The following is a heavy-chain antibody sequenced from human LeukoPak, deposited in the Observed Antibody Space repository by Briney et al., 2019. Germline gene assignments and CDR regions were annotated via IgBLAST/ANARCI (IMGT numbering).Heavy chain of an antibody. CDR3: ASEQLERRGSWFDP. D-gene: IGHD1-1*01. J-gene: IGHJ5*02. V-gene: IGHV1-18*01. CDR2: ISAYNGNT. Sequence: VSSVKVSCKASGYTFTSYGISWVRQAPGQGLEWMGWISAYNGNTNYAQKLQGRVTMTTDTSTDTAYMELRSLRSDDTAVYYCASEQLERRGSWFDPWGQGTLVTVSS. CDR1: GYTFTSYG.